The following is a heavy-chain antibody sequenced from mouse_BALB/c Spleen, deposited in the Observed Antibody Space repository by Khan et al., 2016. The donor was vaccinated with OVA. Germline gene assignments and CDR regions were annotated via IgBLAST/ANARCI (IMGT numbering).Heavy chain of an antibody. CDR3: PRSILLYFDY. CDR1: GFNIKDYY. Sequence: VQLQQSGTELVRPGALVRLSCTASGFNIKDYYIHWVKQRPDQGLEWIGWIDPENGNTIYDPKFQGKAIITADTSSNTAYLQLSSLTSKDTAVYYGPRSILLYFDYWGQGTTLTVSS. D-gene: IGHD2-3*01. V-gene: IGHV14-1*02. CDR2: IDPENGNT. J-gene: IGHJ2*01.